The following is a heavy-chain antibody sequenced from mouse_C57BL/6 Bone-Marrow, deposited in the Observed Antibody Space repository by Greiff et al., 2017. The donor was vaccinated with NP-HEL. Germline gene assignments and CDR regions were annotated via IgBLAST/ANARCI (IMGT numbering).Heavy chain of an antibody. CDR1: GFSFNTYA. D-gene: IGHD2-2*01. Sequence: EVKLMESGGGLVQPKGSLKLSCAASGFSFNTYAMNWVRQAPGKGLEWVARIRSKSNNYATYYADSVKDRFTISRDDSESMLYLQMNNLKTEDTAMYYCVRHGGLQDDWGQGTTLTVSS. CDR2: IRSKSNNYAT. CDR3: VRHGGLQDD. V-gene: IGHV10-1*01. J-gene: IGHJ2*01.